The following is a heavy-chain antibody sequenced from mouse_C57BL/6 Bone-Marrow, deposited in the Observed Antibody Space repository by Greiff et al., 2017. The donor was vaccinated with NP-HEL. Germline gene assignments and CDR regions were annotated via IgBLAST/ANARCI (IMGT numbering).Heavy chain of an antibody. Sequence: EVHLVESGGGLVKPGGSLKLSCAASGFTFSDYGMHWVRQAPEKGLEWVAYISSGSSTIYYADTVKGRFTISRDNAKNTLFLQMTSLRSEDTAMYYCARMRLRRWFAYWGQGTLVTVSA. CDR3: ARMRLRRWFAY. D-gene: IGHD2-4*01. CDR2: ISSGSSTI. CDR1: GFTFSDYG. J-gene: IGHJ3*01. V-gene: IGHV5-17*01.